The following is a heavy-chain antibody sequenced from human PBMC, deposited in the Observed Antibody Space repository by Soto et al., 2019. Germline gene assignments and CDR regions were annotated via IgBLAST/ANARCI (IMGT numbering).Heavy chain of an antibody. J-gene: IGHJ3*01. CDR3: AHRLGQSGSNWDSGAYDF. CDR2: IYWDDDK. V-gene: IGHV2-5*02. Sequence: QITLKESGPTLVKPTQTLTVTCTFSGFSLRTSGAGVGWIRQPPGKALEWLAVIYWDDDKYYSPSLKSRLTVIKDSSKNQVVLIMTNADPVDTATYYCAHRLGQSGSNWDSGAYDFWGERTMVTVSS. CDR1: GFSLRTSGAG. D-gene: IGHD3-10*01.